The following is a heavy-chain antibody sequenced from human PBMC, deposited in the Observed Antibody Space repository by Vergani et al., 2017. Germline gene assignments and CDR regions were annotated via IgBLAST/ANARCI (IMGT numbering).Heavy chain of an antibody. D-gene: IGHD6-13*01. Sequence: QVQLQESGPGLVKPSETLSLTCTVSGGSISSYYWSWIRQPPGKGLEWIGYIYYSGSTNYNPSLKSRVTISVDTSKNQFSLKLSSVTAADTAVYYCAREGAGYSSSWYRGGFDPWSQGSLVTVSS. CDR3: AREGAGYSSSWYRGGFDP. CDR1: GGSISSYY. CDR2: IYYSGST. V-gene: IGHV4-59*01. J-gene: IGHJ5*02.